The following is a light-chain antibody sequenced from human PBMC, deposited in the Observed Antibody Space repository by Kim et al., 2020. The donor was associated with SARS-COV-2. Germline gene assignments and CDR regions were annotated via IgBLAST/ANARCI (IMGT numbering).Light chain of an antibody. CDR1: TGAVASGHW. Sequence: QAVVTQESSLTVSPGGTGTPTCGSSTGAVASGHWLYWFQQKPGQAPRTLIYDTNNIYSWTPARFSGSLLAGKAALTLSGAQPEDEADYYCSLYYSGSGARVFGGGTKLTVL. CDR3: SLYYSGSGARV. J-gene: IGLJ3*02. CDR2: DTN. V-gene: IGLV7-46*01.